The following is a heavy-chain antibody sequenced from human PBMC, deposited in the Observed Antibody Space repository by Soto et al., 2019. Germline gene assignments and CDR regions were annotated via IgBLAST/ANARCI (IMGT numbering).Heavy chain of an antibody. CDR1: GFNFSSYA. J-gene: IGHJ6*02. Sequence: GGSLRLSCAASGFNFSSYAMSWVRQAPGKGLEWVSAISGSGGSTYYADSVKGRFTISRDNSKNTLYLQMNSLRAEDTAVYYCAKVGGSYDYYYYGMDVWGQGTTVTVSS. CDR3: AKVGGSYDYYYYGMDV. D-gene: IGHD1-26*01. V-gene: IGHV3-23*01. CDR2: ISGSGGST.